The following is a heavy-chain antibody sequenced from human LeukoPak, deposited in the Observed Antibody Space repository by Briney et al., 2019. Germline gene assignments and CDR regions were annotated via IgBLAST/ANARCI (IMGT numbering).Heavy chain of an antibody. V-gene: IGHV3-23*01. D-gene: IGHD2-2*01. Sequence: GGSLRLSCAASGFTFSNYWMHWVRQAPGKGLEWVSAISGSGGSTYYADSVKGRFTISRDNSKKTLYLQMNSLRAEDTAVYYCAKTVVPAAIEYYFDYWGQGTLVTVSS. J-gene: IGHJ4*02. CDR1: GFTFSNYW. CDR3: AKTVVPAAIEYYFDY. CDR2: ISGSGGST.